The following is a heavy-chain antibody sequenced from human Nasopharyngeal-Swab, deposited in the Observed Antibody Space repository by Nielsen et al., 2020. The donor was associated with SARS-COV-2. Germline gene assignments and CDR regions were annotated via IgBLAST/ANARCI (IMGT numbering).Heavy chain of an antibody. CDR2: ISAYNGYT. J-gene: IGHJ4*02. V-gene: IGHV1-18*01. CDR3: ARAGAAADNPGY. D-gene: IGHD6-13*01. CDR1: GYTFTSYG. Sequence: GSVQDSCRASGYTFTSYGISWVRQAPGQGLEWMGWISAYNGYTNYAQKLQGRFTITTDTSTSTAYMELRSLRSDDTAVYYCARAGAAADNPGYWGQGTLVTVSS.